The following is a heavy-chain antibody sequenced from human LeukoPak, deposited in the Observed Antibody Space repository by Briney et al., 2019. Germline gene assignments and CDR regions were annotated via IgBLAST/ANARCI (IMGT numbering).Heavy chain of an antibody. D-gene: IGHD3-22*01. V-gene: IGHV4-34*01. CDR2: INHSGST. CDR1: GGSFSGYY. CDR3: ARYYYDSTGYYQYYFDY. J-gene: IGHJ4*02. Sequence: SETLSLTCAVYGGSFSGYYWSWIRQPPGKGLEWIGEINHSGSTNYNPSLKSRATISVDTSKNQFSLKLSSVTAADAAVYYCARYYYDSTGYYQYYFDYWGQGTLVTVSS.